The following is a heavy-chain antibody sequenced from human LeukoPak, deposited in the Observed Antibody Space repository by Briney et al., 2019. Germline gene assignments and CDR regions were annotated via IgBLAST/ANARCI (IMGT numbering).Heavy chain of an antibody. V-gene: IGHV3-21*01. D-gene: IGHD6-13*01. CDR1: GFTFSSYS. J-gene: IGHJ6*03. CDR2: ISSSSSYI. CDR3: ARDYRAPPRSWYVGYYYYYYMDV. Sequence: GGSLRLSCAASGFTFSSYSMNWVRQAPGKGLEWVSSISSSSSYIYYADSVKGRFTISRDNAKNSLYLQMNSLRAEDTAVYYCARDYRAPPRSWYVGYYYYYYMDVWGKGTTVTVSS.